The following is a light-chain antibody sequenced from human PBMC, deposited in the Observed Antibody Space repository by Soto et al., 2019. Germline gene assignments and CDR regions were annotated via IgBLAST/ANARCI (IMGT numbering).Light chain of an antibody. CDR2: AAS. CDR3: QKYSSASFT. J-gene: IGKJ3*01. CDR1: QGINNY. V-gene: IGKV1-27*01. Sequence: DIQVTQSPSSLSASVGDRATITCRASQGINNYLAWYQQKPGKVPKLLIYAASTLQSAPPSRFSGSGSGTDFTLTTSSLHPEDVATYYCQKYSSASFTFGPGTKVDIK.